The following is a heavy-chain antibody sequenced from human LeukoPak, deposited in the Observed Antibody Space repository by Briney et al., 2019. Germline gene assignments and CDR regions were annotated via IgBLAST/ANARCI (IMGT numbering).Heavy chain of an antibody. CDR2: IYSSGSSP. V-gene: IGHV4-39*01. J-gene: IGHJ4*02. D-gene: IGHD2-15*01. CDR1: GDSISSTSYY. Sequence: SETLSLTCTVSGDSISSTSYYWGWIRQPPGKGLEWIGSIYSSGSSPSYNPSLKSRVTISVDTSKNLFSLRLSSVTAADTAVYYCARPSSGGSYYYWGQGTLVTVSS. CDR3: ARPSSGGSYYY.